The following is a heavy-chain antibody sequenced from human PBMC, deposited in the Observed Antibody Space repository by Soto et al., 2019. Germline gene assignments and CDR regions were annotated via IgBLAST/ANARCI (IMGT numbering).Heavy chain of an antibody. J-gene: IGHJ6*02. Sequence: GSLRLSCAVSGCPLSSYAISWVRTAPGRGLEWVSAISGSGGSTYYADSVKGRFTISRDNSKNTLYLQMNSLRAEDTAVYYCAKGGGSLDPPYYYYYYGMDVWGQGTTVTVSS. V-gene: IGHV3-23*01. CDR1: GCPLSSYA. CDR3: AKGGGSLDPPYYYYYYGMDV. D-gene: IGHD3-3*01. CDR2: ISGSGGST.